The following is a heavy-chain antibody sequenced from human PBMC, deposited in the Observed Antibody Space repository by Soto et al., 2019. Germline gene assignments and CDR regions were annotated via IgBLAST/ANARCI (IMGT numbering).Heavy chain of an antibody. CDR2: ISAYNGNT. CDR1: GYTFTSYG. V-gene: IGHV1-18*04. J-gene: IGHJ5*02. CDR3: ARDRSGYCSSTSCYQNWFDP. Sequence: ASVKVSFKASGYTFTSYGISWVRQAPGQGLEWMGWISAYNGNTNYAQKLQGRVTMTTDTSTSTAYMELRSLRSDDTAVYYCARDRSGYCSSTSCYQNWFDPWGQGTLVTVSS. D-gene: IGHD2-2*01.